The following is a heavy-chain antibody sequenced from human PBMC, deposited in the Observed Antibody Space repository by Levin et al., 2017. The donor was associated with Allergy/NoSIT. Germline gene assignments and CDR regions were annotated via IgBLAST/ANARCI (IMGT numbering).Heavy chain of an antibody. CDR2: ISGSGGTT. CDR1: GFTFSSYA. Sequence: GGSLRLSCAASGFTFSSYAMSWVRQAPGKGLEWVSAISGSGGTTYYADSVKGRFTISRDNSMNTLYLQMNSLRGEDTAVYYCAKVSRASSLGGAPGWGQGTLVTVSS. J-gene: IGHJ1*01. V-gene: IGHV3-23*01. D-gene: IGHD3-16*01. CDR3: AKVSRASSLGGAPG.